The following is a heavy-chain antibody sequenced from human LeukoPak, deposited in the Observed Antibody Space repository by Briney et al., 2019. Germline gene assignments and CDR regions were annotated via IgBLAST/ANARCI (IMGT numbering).Heavy chain of an antibody. CDR3: ARSGGSCYESSCYYYYMDV. V-gene: IGHV4-39*07. CDR2: IYYSGST. CDR1: GGSISSSSYY. D-gene: IGHD2-15*01. J-gene: IGHJ6*03. Sequence: SETLSLTCTVSGGSISSSSYYWGWIRQPPGKGLEWIGSIYYSGSTYYNPSLKSRVTISVDTSKNQFSLKLSSVTAADTAVYYCARSGGSCYESSCYYYYMDVWGKGTTVTVSS.